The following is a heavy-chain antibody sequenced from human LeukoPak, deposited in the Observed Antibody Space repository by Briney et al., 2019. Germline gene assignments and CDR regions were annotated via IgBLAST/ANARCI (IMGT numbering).Heavy chain of an antibody. CDR2: INHSGST. Sequence: PSETLSLTCAVYGGSFSGYYWSWIRQPPGKGLEWIGEINHSGSTNYNPSLKSRVTISVDTSKNQFSLKLSSVTAADTAVYYCARFGYDYVWGSYRYPQYFDYWGQGTLVTVSS. V-gene: IGHV4-34*01. CDR3: ARFGYDYVWGSYRYPQYFDY. J-gene: IGHJ4*02. CDR1: GGSFSGYY. D-gene: IGHD3-16*02.